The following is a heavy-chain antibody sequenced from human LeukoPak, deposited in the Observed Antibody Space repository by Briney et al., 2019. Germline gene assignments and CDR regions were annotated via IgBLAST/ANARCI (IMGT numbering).Heavy chain of an antibody. Sequence: GGSLRLSCAAPGYTFSATRTNTVSQAPGKGLEWISYISGSSTTISYADSVKGRFPISRDNAKNSLYLQMNSLRDEDTAVYFCENKMGARRYYWGQESLVTVSS. CDR1: GYTFSATR. D-gene: IGHD5-24*01. CDR3: ENKMGARRYY. CDR2: ISGSSTTI. V-gene: IGHV3-48*02. J-gene: IGHJ4*02.